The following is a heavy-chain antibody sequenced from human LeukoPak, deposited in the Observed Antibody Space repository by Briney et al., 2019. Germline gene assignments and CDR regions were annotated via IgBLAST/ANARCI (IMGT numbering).Heavy chain of an antibody. CDR2: INPNSGGT. V-gene: IGHV1-2*02. Sequence: ASVKVSCKASGDTFTGYYMHWVRQAPGQGLEWMGWINPNSGGTNYAQKFQGRVTMTRDTSISTAYMELSRLRSDDTAVYYCARDVYYYGSGSYYGYIGYWGQGTLVTVSS. CDR3: ARDVYYYGSGSYYGYIGY. CDR1: GDTFTGYY. D-gene: IGHD3-10*01. J-gene: IGHJ4*02.